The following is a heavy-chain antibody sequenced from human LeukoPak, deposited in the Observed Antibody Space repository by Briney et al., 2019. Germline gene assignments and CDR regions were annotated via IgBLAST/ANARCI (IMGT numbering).Heavy chain of an antibody. J-gene: IGHJ3*02. D-gene: IGHD6-19*01. CDR1: GYTFTVYY. CDR2: INPNSGGT. V-gene: IGHV1-2*02. Sequence: ASVTVSFTASGYTFTVYYMHWVRQAPGQGREWMGWINPNSGGTNYAQKFQGRVTMTRDTSISTAYMELSRLRSDDTAVYYCARDPPRRAVARDAFDIWGQGTMVTVSS. CDR3: ARDPPRRAVARDAFDI.